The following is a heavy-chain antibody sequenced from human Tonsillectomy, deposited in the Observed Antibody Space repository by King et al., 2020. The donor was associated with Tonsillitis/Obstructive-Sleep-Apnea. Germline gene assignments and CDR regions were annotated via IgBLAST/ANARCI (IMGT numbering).Heavy chain of an antibody. Sequence: VQLVESGGGLVQPGGSLRLSCAASGFTFSSYAMSWVRQAPGKGLEWVSAISGSGGSTYYAYSVKGRFTISRDNAKNTLYLQMNILRAEDTAVYYCAKDRYEHYDFWSGTTDYWGQGTLVTVSS. V-gene: IGHV3-23*04. CDR1: GFTFSSYA. CDR3: AKDRYEHYDFWSGTTDY. CDR2: ISGSGGST. J-gene: IGHJ4*02. D-gene: IGHD3-3*01.